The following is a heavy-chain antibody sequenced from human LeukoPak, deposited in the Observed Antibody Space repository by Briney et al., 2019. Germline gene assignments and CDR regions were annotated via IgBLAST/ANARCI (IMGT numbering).Heavy chain of an antibody. CDR2: ISDSGRT. J-gene: IGHJ5*02. V-gene: IGHV4-59*01. CDR1: GGSISSYY. Sequence: PSETLSLTCTVSGGSISSYYWNWIRQPPGKGLEWIGYISDSGRTNSNPSLKSRVTISVDTSKNQFSLKLSSVTAADTAIYYCARGDGYSSSRSQNWFDPWGQGTLVTVSS. CDR3: ARGDGYSSSRSQNWFDP. D-gene: IGHD6-13*01.